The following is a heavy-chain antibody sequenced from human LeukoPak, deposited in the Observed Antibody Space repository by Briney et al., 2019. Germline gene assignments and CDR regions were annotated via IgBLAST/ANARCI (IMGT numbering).Heavy chain of an antibody. CDR2: INHSGST. J-gene: IGHJ4*02. Sequence: SETLSLTCAVYGGSFSGYYWSWIRQPPGKGLEWIGEINHSGSTNYNPSLKSRVTISVDTSKNQFSLKLSSVTAADTAVYYCARGLGYSFGYWGQRTLVTVSS. V-gene: IGHV4-34*01. CDR1: GGSFSGYY. CDR3: ARGLGYSFGY. D-gene: IGHD2-15*01.